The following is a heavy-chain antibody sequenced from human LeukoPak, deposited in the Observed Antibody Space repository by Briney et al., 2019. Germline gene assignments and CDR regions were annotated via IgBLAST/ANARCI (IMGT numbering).Heavy chain of an antibody. V-gene: IGHV3-15*01. CDR2: IKSKTDGGTA. CDR1: GFTFTNAW. CDR3: ITADSQAFDV. J-gene: IGHJ3*01. D-gene: IGHD2-21*01. Sequence: GSLRLSCAASGFTFTNAWMGWVRQAPGKGLEWVGRIKSKTDGGTADYAAPVKGRFTISRDDSKRTLYLQMKSLKSGDTAVYYCITADSQAFDVCGQGTMVTVSS.